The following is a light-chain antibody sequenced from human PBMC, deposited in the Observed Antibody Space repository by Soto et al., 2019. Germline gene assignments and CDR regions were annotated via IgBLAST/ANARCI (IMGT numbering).Light chain of an antibody. CDR1: QSVRNNN. CDR2: GAS. CDR3: QQYNNWPRT. J-gene: IGKJ1*01. Sequence: EIVLTQSPGTLSLSPGERATLSCRASQSVRNNNLNWYQQKAGQAPRLLIYGASIRATGIPDRFSGSGSGTEFTLTINSLQSEDFAVYYCQQYNNWPRTFGQGTKVDIK. V-gene: IGKV3D-15*01.